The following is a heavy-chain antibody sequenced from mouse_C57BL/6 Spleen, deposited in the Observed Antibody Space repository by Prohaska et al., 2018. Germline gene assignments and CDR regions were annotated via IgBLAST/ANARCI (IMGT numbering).Heavy chain of an antibody. Sequence: DVQLQESGPGLVKPSQSLSLTCSVTVYSITRRYYWNWIPQFPGNKLEWMGYISYDGSNNYNPSLKKRISITRDTSKNQFFLKLKSVTSEDTARYYCARDYAGYFDVWGTGTTVTVSS. J-gene: IGHJ1*03. CDR3: ARDYAGYFDV. V-gene: IGHV3-6*01. CDR2: ISYDGSN. D-gene: IGHD1-1*01. CDR1: VYSITRRYY.